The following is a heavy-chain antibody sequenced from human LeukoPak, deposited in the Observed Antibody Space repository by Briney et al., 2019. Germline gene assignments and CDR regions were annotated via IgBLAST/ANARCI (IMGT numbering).Heavy chain of an antibody. CDR3: AKPMVRGVITASCFDY. V-gene: IGHV3-30*18. CDR1: GFTFSSYG. J-gene: IGHJ4*02. D-gene: IGHD3-10*01. Sequence: GGSLRLSCAASGFTFSSYGMHWVRQAPGKGLEGVAVISYDGSNKYYADSVKGRFTVSRDNARNTLYLQMTSPRAEDTAVYYCAKPMVRGVITASCFDYWGQGTLVTVSS. CDR2: ISYDGSNK.